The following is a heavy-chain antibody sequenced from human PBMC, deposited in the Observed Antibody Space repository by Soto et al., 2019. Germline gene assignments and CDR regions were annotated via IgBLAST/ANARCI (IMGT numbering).Heavy chain of an antibody. J-gene: IGHJ4*02. CDR3: ARCHSDSSGPGYLDS. D-gene: IGHD3-22*01. CDR1: GGTFISDA. CDR2: VIPTFPKA. V-gene: IGHV1-69*06. Sequence: QVRLVQSEAEVKKAGSSVKVSCKASGGTFISDAVTWVRQAPGQGLEWMGGVIPTFPKANYAQKFQGRATISADKATSTVYMELHSLKSEDTAVYYCARCHSDSSGPGYLDSWGQGTLVTVTS.